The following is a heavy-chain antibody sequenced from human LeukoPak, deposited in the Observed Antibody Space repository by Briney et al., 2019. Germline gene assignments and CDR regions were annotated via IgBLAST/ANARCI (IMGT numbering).Heavy chain of an antibody. V-gene: IGHV3-48*01. CDR3: AKSVVVITFRFDD. J-gene: IGHJ4*02. CDR2: ISSSSTI. D-gene: IGHD2-15*01. CDR1: GFTFSTYS. Sequence: GGSLRLSCAASGFTFSTYSMNWVRQAPGKGLEWVSYISSSSTIYYADSVKGRFTISRDNSKNMLYLQMNSLRADDTAIYYCAKSVVVITFRFDDWGQGALVTVSS.